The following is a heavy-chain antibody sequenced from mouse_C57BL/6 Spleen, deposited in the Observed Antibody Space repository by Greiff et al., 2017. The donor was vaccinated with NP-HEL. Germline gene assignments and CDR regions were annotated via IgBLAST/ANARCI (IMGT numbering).Heavy chain of an antibody. CDR2: IWSDGST. V-gene: IGHV2-6-1*01. D-gene: IGHD1-1*01. J-gene: IGHJ4*01. CDR3: ARHSPITTVVAKGDYAMDY. CDR1: GFSLTSYG. Sequence: VKLKESGPGLVAPSQSLSITCTVSGFSLTSYGVHWVRQPPGKGLEWLVVIWSDGSTTYNSAPKSRLSISKDNSKSQVFLKMNSLQTDDTAMYYCARHSPITTVVAKGDYAMDYWGQGTSVTVSS.